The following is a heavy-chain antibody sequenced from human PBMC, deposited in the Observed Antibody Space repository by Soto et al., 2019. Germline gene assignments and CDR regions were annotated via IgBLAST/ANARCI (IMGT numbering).Heavy chain of an antibody. D-gene: IGHD3-22*01. V-gene: IGHV3-21*01. CDR3: ARGWHYYDSSGYYSDFDY. Sequence: EVQLVESGGGLVKPGGSLRLSCAASGFTFSSYSMNWVRQAPGKGLEWVSSISSSSSYIYYADSVKGRFTISRDNAKNSLYLQMNSLRAEDTAVYYCARGWHYYDSSGYYSDFDYWGQRTLVTVSS. J-gene: IGHJ4*02. CDR2: ISSSSSYI. CDR1: GFTFSSYS.